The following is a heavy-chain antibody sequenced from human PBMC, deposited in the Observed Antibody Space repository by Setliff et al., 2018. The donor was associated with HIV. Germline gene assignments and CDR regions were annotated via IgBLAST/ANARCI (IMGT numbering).Heavy chain of an antibody. V-gene: IGHV4-38-2*01. D-gene: IGHD3-10*01. CDR2: HYHDGTS. Sequence: PSETLSLTCDFSGSSITTTYFWAWIRLPPGKGLEWVGSHYHDGTSFYNLSLKSRVTVSLDTSKNQFSLKLQSVTAADTAVYYCARRAGNWGLNWFDPWGQGTQVTVSS. J-gene: IGHJ5*02. CDR3: ARRAGNWGLNWFDP. CDR1: GSSITTTYF.